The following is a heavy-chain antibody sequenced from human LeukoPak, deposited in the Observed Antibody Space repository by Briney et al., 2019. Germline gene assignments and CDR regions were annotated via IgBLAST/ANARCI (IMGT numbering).Heavy chain of an antibody. CDR3: AVRYCSSTSCYSNDAFDI. Sequence: SVKVSCKASGGTFSSYAISWVRQAPGQGLEWMGGIIPIFGTANYAQKFQGRVTITADKSTSTAYMELSSLRSEDTAVYYCAVRYCSSTSCYSNDAFDIWGQGTMVTVSS. J-gene: IGHJ3*02. V-gene: IGHV1-69*06. D-gene: IGHD2-2*01. CDR2: IIPIFGTA. CDR1: GGTFSSYA.